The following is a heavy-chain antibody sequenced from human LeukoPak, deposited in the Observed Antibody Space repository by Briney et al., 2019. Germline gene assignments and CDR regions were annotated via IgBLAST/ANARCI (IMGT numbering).Heavy chain of an antibody. Sequence: GGSLRLSCAASGFTFTSYAMSWVRQTPGKGLEWVSAITGTSTSTYYADSVKGRFTISRDNAKNSLYLQMNSLRAEDTAVYYCASRLDYGSGSYHFDYWGQGTLVTVSS. CDR3: ASRLDYGSGSYHFDY. J-gene: IGHJ4*02. V-gene: IGHV3-23*01. D-gene: IGHD3-10*01. CDR2: ITGTSTST. CDR1: GFTFTSYA.